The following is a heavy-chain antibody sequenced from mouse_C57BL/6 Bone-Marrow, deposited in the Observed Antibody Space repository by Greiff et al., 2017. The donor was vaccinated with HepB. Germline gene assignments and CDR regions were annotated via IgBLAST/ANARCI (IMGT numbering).Heavy chain of an antibody. V-gene: IGHV1-42*01. D-gene: IGHD2-4*01. CDR2: INPSTGGT. CDR1: GYSFTGYY. J-gene: IGHJ3*01. Sequence: VQLKESGPELVKPGASVKISCKASGYSFTGYYMNWVKQSPEKSLEWIGEINPSTGGTTYNQKFKAKATLTVDKSSSTAYMQLKSLTSEDSAVYYCARSRAYDYDWFAYWGQGTLVTVSA. CDR3: ARSRAYDYDWFAY.